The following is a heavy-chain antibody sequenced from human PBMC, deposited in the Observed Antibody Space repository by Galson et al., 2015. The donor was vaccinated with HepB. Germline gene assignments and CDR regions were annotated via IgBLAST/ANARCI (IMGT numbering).Heavy chain of an antibody. CDR2: IYPGDSDT. CDR3: ARDSTPSSSSRSSWFDP. Sequence: QSGAEVKKPGESLKISCKGSGYSFTSYWIGWVRQMPGKGLEWMGIIYPGDSDTRYSPSFQGQVTISADKSISTAYLQWSSLKASDTAMYYCARDSTPSSSSRSSWFDPWGQGTLVTVSS. V-gene: IGHV5-51*03. D-gene: IGHD6-6*01. J-gene: IGHJ5*02. CDR1: GYSFTSYW.